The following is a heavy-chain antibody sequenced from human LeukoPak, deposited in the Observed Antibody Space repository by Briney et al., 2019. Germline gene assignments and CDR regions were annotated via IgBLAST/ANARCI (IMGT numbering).Heavy chain of an antibody. CDR3: ARDGYGSGNY. J-gene: IGHJ4*02. D-gene: IGHD3-10*01. CDR2: IYYSGST. V-gene: IGHV4-30-4*08. Sequence: SETLSLTCTVSGGSISSYYWSWIRQPPGKGLEWIGYIYYSGSTYYNPSLKSRVTISVDTSKSQFSLKLSSVTAADTAVYYCARDGYGSGNYWGQGTLVTVSS. CDR1: GGSISSYY.